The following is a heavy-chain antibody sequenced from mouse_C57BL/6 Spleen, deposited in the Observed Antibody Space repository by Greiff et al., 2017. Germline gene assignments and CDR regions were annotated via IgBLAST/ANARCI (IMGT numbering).Heavy chain of an antibody. CDR2: IYPGSGST. CDR3: AREGTEYAMDY. V-gene: IGHV1-55*01. Sequence: QVQLKQPGAELVKPGASVKMSCKASGYTFTSYWITWVKQRPGQGLEWIGDIYPGSGSTNYNEKFKSKATLTVDTSSSTAYMQLSSLTSEDSAVYYCAREGTEYAMDYRGQGTSVTVSS. J-gene: IGHJ4*01. CDR1: GYTFTSYW. D-gene: IGHD3-3*01.